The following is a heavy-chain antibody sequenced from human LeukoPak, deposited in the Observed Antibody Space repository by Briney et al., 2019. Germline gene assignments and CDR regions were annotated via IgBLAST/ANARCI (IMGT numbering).Heavy chain of an antibody. V-gene: IGHV3-21*01. D-gene: IGHD6-19*01. CDR2: ISSSSSYI. CDR1: GFTFSSYS. CDR3: ARGGVAGTDYYYMDV. J-gene: IGHJ6*03. Sequence: PGGSLRLSCAASGFTFSSYSMNWVRQAPGKGLEWVSSISSSSSYIYYADSVKGRFTISRDNAKNSLYLQMNSLRAEDTAVYYCARGGVAGTDYYYMDVWGKGTTVTISS.